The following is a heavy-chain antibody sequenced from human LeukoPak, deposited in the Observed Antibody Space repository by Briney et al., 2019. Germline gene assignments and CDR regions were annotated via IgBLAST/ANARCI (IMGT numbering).Heavy chain of an antibody. J-gene: IGHJ4*02. CDR1: GFTFSSYG. D-gene: IGHD3-3*02. CDR2: ISYDGNNK. Sequence: PGGSLRLSCAAPGFTFSSYGMHWVRQAPGKGLEWVALISYDGNNKYYADSVKGRFTISRDNSKNTLYLQMNSLRPEDTAVYYCAKNFADIRAVDRWGQGTLVTVSS. CDR3: AKNFADIRAVDR. V-gene: IGHV3-30*18.